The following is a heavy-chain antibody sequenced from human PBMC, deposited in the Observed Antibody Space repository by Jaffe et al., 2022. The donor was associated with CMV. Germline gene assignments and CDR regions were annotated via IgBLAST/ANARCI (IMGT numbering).Heavy chain of an antibody. V-gene: IGHV3-21*01. CDR3: ARTGYDSSGYYLYYYYYYMDV. D-gene: IGHD3-22*01. J-gene: IGHJ6*03. CDR2: ISSSSSYI. Sequence: EVQLVESGGGLVKPGGSLRLSCAASGFTFSSYSMNWVRQAPGKGLEWVSSISSSSSYIYYADSVKGRFTISRDNAKNSLYLQMNSLRAEDTAVYYCARTGYDSSGYYLYYYYYYMDVWGKGTTVTVSS. CDR1: GFTFSSYS.